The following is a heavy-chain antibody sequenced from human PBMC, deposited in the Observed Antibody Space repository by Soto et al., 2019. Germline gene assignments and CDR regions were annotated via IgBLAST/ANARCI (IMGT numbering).Heavy chain of an antibody. Sequence: QITLEESGPTMVQPTQTLTLTCTFSGFSLNTRGVGVGWIRQPPGKALEWLTLIYWNDDQRYSPSLKNRLTITKDIPKNQVVLTMTNVDPGDTATYYCAHGGHLYNDFSLNHWGQGILVTVSS. J-gene: IGHJ5*02. V-gene: IGHV2-5*01. CDR2: IYWNDDQ. D-gene: IGHD3-3*01. CDR3: AHGGHLYNDFSLNH. CDR1: GFSLNTRGVG.